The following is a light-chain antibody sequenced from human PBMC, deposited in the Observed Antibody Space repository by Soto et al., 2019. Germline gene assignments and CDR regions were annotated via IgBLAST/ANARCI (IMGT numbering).Light chain of an antibody. J-gene: IGKJ1*01. CDR3: QQYNNWPPWT. CDR1: QSGSGN. CDR2: ATS. V-gene: IGKV3-15*01. Sequence: EIVMTQSPATLSVSPGERATLSCRASQSGSGNLAWTQQKPGQLPRLLIYATSSRPTGIPARVSGSGSGTEFTRTISSLQSEDFAVYYCQQYNNWPPWTFGQGTKVEIK.